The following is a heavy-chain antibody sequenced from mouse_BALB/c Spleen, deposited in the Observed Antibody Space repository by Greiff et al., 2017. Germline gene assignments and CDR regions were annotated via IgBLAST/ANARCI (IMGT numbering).Heavy chain of an antibody. D-gene: IGHD2-4*01. CDR2: ISSGGST. Sequence: DVKLVESGGGLVKPGGSLKLSCAASGFTFSSYAMSWVRQTPEKRLEWVASISSGGSTYYPDSVKGRFTISRDNARNILYLQMSSLRSEDTAMYYCARVRDYDEAMDYWGQGTSVTVSS. J-gene: IGHJ4*01. CDR3: ARVRDYDEAMDY. V-gene: IGHV5-6-5*01. CDR1: GFTFSSYA.